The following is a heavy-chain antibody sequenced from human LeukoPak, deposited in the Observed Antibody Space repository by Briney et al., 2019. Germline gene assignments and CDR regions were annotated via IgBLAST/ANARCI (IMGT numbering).Heavy chain of an antibody. CDR2: INHSGST. D-gene: IGHD4-11*01. Sequence: SETLSLTCAVYGGSFSGYYWSWIRQPPGKGLEWIGEINHSGSTNYNPSLKGRVTISVDTSKNQFSLKLSSVTAADTAVYYCARAMTTEGGFLSRRYYYMDVWGKGTTVTVSS. CDR1: GGSFSGYY. V-gene: IGHV4-34*01. J-gene: IGHJ6*03. CDR3: ARAMTTEGGFLSRRYYYMDV.